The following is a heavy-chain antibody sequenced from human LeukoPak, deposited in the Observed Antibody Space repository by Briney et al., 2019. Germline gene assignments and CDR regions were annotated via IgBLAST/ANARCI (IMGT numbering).Heavy chain of an antibody. V-gene: IGHV4-38-2*02. CDR1: GYSISSGYY. Sequence: SETLSLTCTVSGYSISSGYYWGWIRQPPGKGLEWIGSIYHSGSTYYNPSLKSRVTISVDTSKNQFSLKLSSVTAADTAVYYCVAFDYWGQGTLVTVSS. CDR3: VAFDY. J-gene: IGHJ4*02. CDR2: IYHSGST.